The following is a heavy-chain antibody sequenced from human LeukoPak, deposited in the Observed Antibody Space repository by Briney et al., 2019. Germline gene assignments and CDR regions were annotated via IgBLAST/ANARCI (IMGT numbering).Heavy chain of an antibody. CDR1: GFTFSSYG. CDR2: IWYDGSNK. CDR3: AKSGDDYGDYY. V-gene: IGHV3-33*06. D-gene: IGHD4-17*01. J-gene: IGHJ4*02. Sequence: PGRSLRLSCAASGFTFSSYGMHWVRQAPGKWLEWVAVIWYDGSNKYYADSVKGRFTISRDNSENTLYLQMNSLRAEDTAVYYCAKSGDDYGDYYWGQGTLVTVSS.